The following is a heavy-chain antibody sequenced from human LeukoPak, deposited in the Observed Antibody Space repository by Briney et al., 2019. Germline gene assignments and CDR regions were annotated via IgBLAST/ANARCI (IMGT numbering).Heavy chain of an antibody. CDR2: ISYDGSNK. D-gene: IGHD3-22*01. CDR3: AKDWNYYDSSGYSDAFDI. Sequence: GGSLRLSCEASGFTFSSYGMHWVRQAPGKGLEWVAIISYDGSNKYYADSVKGRFTISRDNSKNTLYLQMNSLRAEDTAVYYCAKDWNYYDSSGYSDAFDIWGQGAMVTVSS. J-gene: IGHJ3*02. CDR1: GFTFSSYG. V-gene: IGHV3-30*18.